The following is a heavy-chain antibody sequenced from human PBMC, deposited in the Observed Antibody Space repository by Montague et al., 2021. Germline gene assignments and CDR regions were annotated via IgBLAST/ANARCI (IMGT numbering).Heavy chain of an antibody. CDR2: IFGEGYDT. CDR3: SKGRDAPDYYAMDV. CDR1: GFTFDDFA. Sequence: SLRLSCAASGFTFDDFAMHWVRQVPGKGLEWVSLIFGEGYDTKYADSVKGRFTISRDNSRNSLYLQMDSLKPEDSALYFCSKGRDAPDYYAMDVWGQGTTVTVS. V-gene: IGHV3-43*02. D-gene: IGHD3-10*01. J-gene: IGHJ6*02.